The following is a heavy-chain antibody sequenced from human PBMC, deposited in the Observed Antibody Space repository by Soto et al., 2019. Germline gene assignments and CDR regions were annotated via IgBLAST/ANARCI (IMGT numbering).Heavy chain of an antibody. CDR2: ISGSGGST. CDR3: AKDQVSWLRSGYSYGHGEVFDY. V-gene: IGHV3-23*01. CDR1: GFTFSSYA. Sequence: GGSLRLSCAASGFTFSSYAMRWVRQAPGKGLEWVSAISGSGGSTYYADSVKGRFTISRDNSKNTLYLQMNSLIAEDTAVYYCAKDQVSWLRSGYSYGHGEVFDYWGQGTLVTVSS. D-gene: IGHD5-18*01. J-gene: IGHJ4*02.